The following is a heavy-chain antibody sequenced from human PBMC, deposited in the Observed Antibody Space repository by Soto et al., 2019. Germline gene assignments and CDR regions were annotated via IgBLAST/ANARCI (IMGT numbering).Heavy chain of an antibody. CDR3: ASLMSSGYYYGMDV. CDR1: GGTFSSYT. V-gene: IGHV1-69*02. Sequence: QVQLVQSGAEVKKPGSSVKVSCKASGGTFSSYTISWVRQAPGQGLEWMGRIIPILGIANYAQKFPGGVTITAEKSTSTAYMGLSSLRSEDTAVYYCASLMSSGYYYGMDVWGQGTTVTVSS. CDR2: IIPILGIA. D-gene: IGHD3-10*01. J-gene: IGHJ6*02.